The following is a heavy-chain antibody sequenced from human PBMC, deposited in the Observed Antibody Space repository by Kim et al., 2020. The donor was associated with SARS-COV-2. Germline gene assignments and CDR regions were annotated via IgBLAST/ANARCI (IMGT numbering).Heavy chain of an antibody. CDR2: TA. CDR3: ARAAAGFWFDP. V-gene: IGHV1-69*01. D-gene: IGHD6-13*01. J-gene: IGHJ5*02. Sequence: TANYAQKFQGRVPITPDEATRPAYRELSSLRAEDTAVYYCARAAAGFWFDPWGQGTLVTVSS.